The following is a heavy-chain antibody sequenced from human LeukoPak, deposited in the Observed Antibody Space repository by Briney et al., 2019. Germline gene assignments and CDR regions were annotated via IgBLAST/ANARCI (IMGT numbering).Heavy chain of an antibody. CDR3: AKEDYSSSWYALDY. J-gene: IGHJ4*02. D-gene: IGHD6-13*01. CDR1: GPTFDDYA. Sequence: GGSLRLSCAASGPTFDDYAIYWVRQGPGTGLDWVSLISGDGGSIYYADSVKGRFTISRDNSKNSLYLQMNSLRTEDTALCYCAKEDYSSSWYALDYWGQGTLVTVSS. V-gene: IGHV3-43*02. CDR2: ISGDGGSI.